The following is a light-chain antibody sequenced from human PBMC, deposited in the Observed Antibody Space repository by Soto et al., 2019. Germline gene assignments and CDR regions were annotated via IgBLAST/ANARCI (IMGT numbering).Light chain of an antibody. CDR1: QGIGYW. V-gene: IGKV1-12*01. J-gene: IGKJ5*01. CDR2: AAS. Sequence: DIQMTQSPFSVSASVGDRVTITCRASQGIGYWLAWYQQRPGKAPKLLIYAASSLQSAFSSRFSGSGSGTNFTLTINSLQPEDLAIYYCQQANSFPLSFGQGTRLEI. CDR3: QQANSFPLS.